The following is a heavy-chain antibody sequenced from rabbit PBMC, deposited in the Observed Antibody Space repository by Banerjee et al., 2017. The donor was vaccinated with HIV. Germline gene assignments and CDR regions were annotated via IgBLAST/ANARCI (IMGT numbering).Heavy chain of an antibody. Sequence: QSLEESGGDLVKPGASLTLTCTASGFSFSSSHYMCWVRQAPGKGLEWIACIYTGSSGSTYYASWAKGRFTISKTSSTTVTLQMTSLTAADTATYFCASYADYGASNLWGPGTLVTIS. V-gene: IGHV1S40*01. CDR3: ASYADYGASNL. J-gene: IGHJ4*01. CDR1: GFSFSSSHY. D-gene: IGHD2-1*01. CDR2: IYTGSSGST.